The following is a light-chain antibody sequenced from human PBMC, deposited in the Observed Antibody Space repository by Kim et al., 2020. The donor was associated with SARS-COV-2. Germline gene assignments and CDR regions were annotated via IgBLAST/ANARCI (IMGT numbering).Light chain of an antibody. CDR3: QKYNSAPWT. CDR1: QGISNN. Sequence: ASLGDRVTITCRASQGISNNLAWYQHKPGKGPTLLIFAASTLQSGVPSRFSGSGSGTEFTLTISSLQPEDFATYYCQKYNSAPWTFGQGTKVDIK. CDR2: AAS. J-gene: IGKJ1*01. V-gene: IGKV1-27*01.